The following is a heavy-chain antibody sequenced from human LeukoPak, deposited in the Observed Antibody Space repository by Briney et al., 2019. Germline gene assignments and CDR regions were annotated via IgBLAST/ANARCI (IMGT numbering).Heavy chain of an antibody. CDR3: AKDLPQNYYGSGSYYFDY. CDR2: IYYSGSP. CDR1: GVSISSYY. Sequence: SETLSLTCTVSGVSISSYYWSWIRQPPGKGLEWIGYIYYSGSPIYNPSLKTRVTISLATSKNRFSLRLTFVTAADTAVYYCAKDLPQNYYGSGSYYFDYWGQGTLVTVSS. J-gene: IGHJ4*02. V-gene: IGHV4-59*01. D-gene: IGHD3-10*01.